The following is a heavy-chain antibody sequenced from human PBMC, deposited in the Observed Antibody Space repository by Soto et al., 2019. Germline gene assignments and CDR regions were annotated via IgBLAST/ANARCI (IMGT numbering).Heavy chain of an antibody. J-gene: IGHJ6*03. D-gene: IGHD2-15*01. CDR3: ARHGYCSGGSCYHYYYYYMDV. CDR1: GGSFSGYY. Sequence: SETLSLTCAVYGGSFSGYYWSWIRQPPGKGLEWIGSVFYSGGTYYNPSLTSRVTISVDTSKKQFSLKLNSVTAADTAVYYCARHGYCSGGSCYHYYYYYMDVWGKGTTVTVSS. CDR2: VFYSGGT. V-gene: IGHV4-34*12.